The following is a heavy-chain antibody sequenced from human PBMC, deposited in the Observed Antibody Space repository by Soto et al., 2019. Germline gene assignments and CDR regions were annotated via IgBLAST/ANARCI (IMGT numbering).Heavy chain of an antibody. D-gene: IGHD3-22*01. Sequence: LRLSCAASGFTFSSYSMNWVRQAPGKGLEWVSAISGSGGSTYYADSVKGRFTISRDNSKNTLYLQMNSLRAEDTVVYYCAKERYYYDSSGYYPLGYWGQGTLVTVSS. CDR1: GFTFSSYS. V-gene: IGHV3-23*01. J-gene: IGHJ4*02. CDR2: ISGSGGST. CDR3: AKERYYYDSSGYYPLGY.